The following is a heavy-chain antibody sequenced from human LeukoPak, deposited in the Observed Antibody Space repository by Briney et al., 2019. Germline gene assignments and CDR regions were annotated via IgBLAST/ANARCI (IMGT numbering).Heavy chain of an antibody. Sequence: GASVKVSCKVSGYTLTELSMHWVRQAPGKGLEWMGGFDPEDGETIYAQKFQGRVTITADESTSTAYMELSSLRSEDTAVYYCAREATRNIVVVPAAIYYFDYWGQGTLVTVSS. V-gene: IGHV1-24*01. CDR1: GYTLTELS. D-gene: IGHD2-2*01. CDR3: AREATRNIVVVPAAIYYFDY. CDR2: FDPEDGET. J-gene: IGHJ4*02.